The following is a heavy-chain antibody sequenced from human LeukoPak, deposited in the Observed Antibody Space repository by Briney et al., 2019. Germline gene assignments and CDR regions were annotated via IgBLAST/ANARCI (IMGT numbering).Heavy chain of an antibody. J-gene: IGHJ4*02. Sequence: GASVKVSCKASGGTFSSYAISWVRQAPGQGLEWMGGIIPIFGTANYAQKLQGRVTITTDESTSTAYMELSSLRSEDTAVYYCAASHPRRLGIGRDWGQGTLVTVSS. V-gene: IGHV1-69*05. CDR3: AASHPRRLGIGRD. CDR1: GGTFSSYA. D-gene: IGHD7-27*01. CDR2: IIPIFGTA.